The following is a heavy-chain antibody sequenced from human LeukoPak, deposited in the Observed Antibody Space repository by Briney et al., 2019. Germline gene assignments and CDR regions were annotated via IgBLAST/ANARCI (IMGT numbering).Heavy chain of an antibody. CDR1: GGSISSDDYY. Sequence: SQTLSLTCTVSGGSISSDDYYWGWIRQPPGRGLEWIVYIYYSGSTYYNPSLKSRVTLSVDTSKNQFSLKLSSVTAADTAVYYCNYYGSGSPDAFDIWGQGTMVTVSS. D-gene: IGHD3-10*01. J-gene: IGHJ3*02. CDR3: NYYGSGSPDAFDI. V-gene: IGHV4-30-4*01. CDR2: IYYSGST.